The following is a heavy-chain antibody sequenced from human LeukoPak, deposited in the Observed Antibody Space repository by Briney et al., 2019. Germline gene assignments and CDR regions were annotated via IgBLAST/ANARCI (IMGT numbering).Heavy chain of an antibody. J-gene: IGHJ4*02. CDR1: GYTFTSYY. CDR2: INPSGGST. CDR3: ARDRFESKGRYYDVWSSNPHSDY. D-gene: IGHD3-3*01. V-gene: IGHV1-46*01. Sequence: ASVKVSCKASGYTFTSYYMHWVRQAPGQGLEWMGIINPSGGSTSYAQKFQGRVTMTRDTSTSTVYMELSSLRSEDTAVYYCARDRFESKGRYYDVWSSNPHSDYWGQGTLVTVSS.